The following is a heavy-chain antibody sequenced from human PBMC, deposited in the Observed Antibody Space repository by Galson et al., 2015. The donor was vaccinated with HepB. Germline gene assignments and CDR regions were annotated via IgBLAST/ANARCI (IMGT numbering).Heavy chain of an antibody. CDR2: ISSSSSYI. V-gene: IGHV3-21*01. D-gene: IGHD3-22*01. Sequence: SLRLSCAASGFTFSSYSMNWVRQAPGKGLEWVSSISSSSSYIYYADSVKGRFTISRDNAKNSLYLQMNSLRAEDTAVYYCARDQDYYDSSGFAAWGQGTLVTVSS. CDR3: ARDQDYYDSSGFAA. J-gene: IGHJ5*02. CDR1: GFTFSSYS.